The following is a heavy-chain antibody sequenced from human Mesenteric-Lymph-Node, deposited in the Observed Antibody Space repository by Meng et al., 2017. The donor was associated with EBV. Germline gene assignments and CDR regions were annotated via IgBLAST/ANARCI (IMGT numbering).Heavy chain of an antibody. CDR1: GGSISSSY. J-gene: IGHJ4*02. V-gene: IGHV4-59*01. CDR3: ARDSSGYYFYDY. Sequence: QVHLQESGPGLVKPSETLSLTCTVSGGSISSSYWSWIRRPPGKGLEWIGYIYHSGSTNYNPSLKSRVSFSIDTSKNQFSLKLSSVTAADTAVYYCARDSSGYYFYDYWGQGSLVTVSS. CDR2: IYHSGST. D-gene: IGHD3-22*01.